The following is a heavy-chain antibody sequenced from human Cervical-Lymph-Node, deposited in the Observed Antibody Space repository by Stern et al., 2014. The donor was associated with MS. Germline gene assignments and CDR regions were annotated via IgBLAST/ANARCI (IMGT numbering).Heavy chain of an antibody. CDR3: ARDQFTTSLDV. J-gene: IGHJ6*02. V-gene: IGHV4-31*03. Sequence: VQLEESGPGLVKPSQTLSLTCTVSGGSVSSDNYYWTWIRPHPGKGLEWIGTTYYSGTNYYHPSPERRMTISIYSTKKQFSLILNSVTAAYAAMYYCARDQFTTSLDVWGQGTTVTVSS. CDR1: GGSVSSDNYY. D-gene: IGHD2-2*01. CDR2: TYYSGTN.